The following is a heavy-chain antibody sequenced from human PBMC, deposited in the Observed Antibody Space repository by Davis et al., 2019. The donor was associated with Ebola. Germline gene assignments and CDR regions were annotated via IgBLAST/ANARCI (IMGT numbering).Heavy chain of an antibody. V-gene: IGHV5-10-1*01. J-gene: IGHJ6*02. CDR3: AGLGSYGSTSYYYYGMDV. Sequence: GESLKISCKGSGYSFTIYWISWVRQMPGNGLEWMGRIDPSDSYTNYSPSFQGHVTISADKSISTAYLQWSSLKASDTAMYYCAGLGSYGSTSYYYYGMDVWGQGTTVTVSS. D-gene: IGHD5-18*01. CDR1: GYSFTIYW. CDR2: IDPSDSYT.